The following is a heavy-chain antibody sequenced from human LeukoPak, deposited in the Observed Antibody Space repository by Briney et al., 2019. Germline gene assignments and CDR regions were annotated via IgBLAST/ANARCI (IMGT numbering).Heavy chain of an antibody. V-gene: IGHV3-7*03. J-gene: IGHJ4*02. CDR3: ARDAAMIPYYFDY. Sequence: PGGSLRLSCAASGFTFSSYWMSWVRQAPGKGLEWVVNIKQDGSEKYYVDSVKGRFTISRDNAKNSLYLQMNSLRAEDTAVYYCARDAAMIPYYFDYWGQGTLVTVSS. D-gene: IGHD3-22*01. CDR1: GFTFSSYW. CDR2: IKQDGSEK.